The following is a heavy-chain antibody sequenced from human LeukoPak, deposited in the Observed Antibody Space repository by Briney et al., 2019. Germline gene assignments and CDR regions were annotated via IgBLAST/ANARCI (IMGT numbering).Heavy chain of an antibody. V-gene: IGHV3-20*04. D-gene: IGHD6-6*01. Sequence: GGSLRLSCAASGFTFSSYSMNWVRQAPGKGLEWVSGINWNGGSTGYGDSVKGRFTISRDSAKNSLYLQMNSLRAEDTALYYCARVVSSSSDYHYYMDVWGKGTTVTVSS. J-gene: IGHJ6*03. CDR2: INWNGGST. CDR1: GFTFSSYS. CDR3: ARVVSSSSDYHYYMDV.